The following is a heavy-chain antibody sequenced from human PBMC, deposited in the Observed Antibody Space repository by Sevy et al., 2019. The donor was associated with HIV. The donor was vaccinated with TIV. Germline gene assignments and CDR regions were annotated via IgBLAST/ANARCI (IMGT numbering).Heavy chain of an antibody. CDR1: GGSISSYY. CDR3: ARSPYSYGWGYFQH. Sequence: SETLSLTCTVSGGSISSYYWSWIRQPPGKGLEWIGYIYYSGSTNYNPSLKSRVTISVDTSKNQFSLKLSSVTAADTAVYYCARSPYSYGWGYFQHWGQGTLVTVSS. J-gene: IGHJ1*01. D-gene: IGHD5-18*01. CDR2: IYYSGST. V-gene: IGHV4-59*01.